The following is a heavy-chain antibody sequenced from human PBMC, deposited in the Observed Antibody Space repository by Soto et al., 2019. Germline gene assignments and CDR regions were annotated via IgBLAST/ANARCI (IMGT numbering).Heavy chain of an antibody. CDR2: ISYDGSNK. D-gene: IGHD3-3*01. Sequence: QPXGSLRLSCAASGFTFSSYAMHWVRQAPGKGLEWVAVISYDGSNKYYADSVKGRFTISRDNSKNTLYLQMNSLRAEDTAVYYCARAITLLEWRYYYYGMDVWGQGTTVTVSS. CDR3: ARAITLLEWRYYYYGMDV. J-gene: IGHJ6*02. CDR1: GFTFSSYA. V-gene: IGHV3-30-3*01.